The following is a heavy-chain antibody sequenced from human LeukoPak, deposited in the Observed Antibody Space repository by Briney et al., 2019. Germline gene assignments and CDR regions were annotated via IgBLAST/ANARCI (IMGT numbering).Heavy chain of an antibody. CDR2: ISAYNGNT. D-gene: IGHD3-9*01. Sequence: ASVKVSCKASGYTFTSYGISWVRQAPGQGLEWMGWISAYNGNTNYAQKLQGRVTMTTDTSTSTAYMELRSLRSDDTAVYYCATGDKGAILTGYNYYFYMDVWGKGTTVTISS. J-gene: IGHJ6*03. CDR1: GYTFTSYG. V-gene: IGHV1-18*01. CDR3: ATGDKGAILTGYNYYFYMDV.